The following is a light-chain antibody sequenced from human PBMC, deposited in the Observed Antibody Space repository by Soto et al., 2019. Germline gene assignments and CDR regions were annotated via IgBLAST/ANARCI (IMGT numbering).Light chain of an antibody. V-gene: IGLV1-40*01. CDR3: QSFDSSLRVYV. CDR1: SSNFGAGYE. CDR2: KNL. J-gene: IGLJ1*01. Sequence: QSVLTQPPSVSGAPGQRVTISCTGSSSNFGAGYEVHWYKQLPGAAPTLVIFKNLNRPSGVPERFSGSKSGTSASLVISGLQAEDEADYYCQSFDSSLRVYVFGSGTKVTVL.